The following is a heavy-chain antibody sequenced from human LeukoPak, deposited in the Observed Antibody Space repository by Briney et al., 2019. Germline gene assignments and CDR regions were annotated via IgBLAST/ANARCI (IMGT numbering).Heavy chain of an antibody. CDR2: IKQDGSEK. V-gene: IGHV3-7*01. J-gene: IGHJ6*03. D-gene: IGHD3-16*02. Sequence: PGGSLRLSCAASGFTFSSYWMSWVRQAPGKGLEWVANIKQDGSEKYYVDSVKARFTISRDNAKNSLYLQMNSLRAEDTAVYYCARDTSYPHPYYMDVWGKGTTVTVSS. CDR3: ARDTSYPHPYYMDV. CDR1: GFTFSSYW.